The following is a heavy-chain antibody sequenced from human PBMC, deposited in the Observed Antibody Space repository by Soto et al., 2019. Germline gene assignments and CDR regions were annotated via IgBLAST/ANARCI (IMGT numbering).Heavy chain of an antibody. CDR2: INHSGST. Sequence: PSETLSLTCAVYGGSFSGYYWSWIRQPPGKGLEWIGEINHSGSTNYNPSLKSRVTISVDTSKNQFSLKLSSVTAADTAVYYCATSTTVTPAPFDYWGQGTLVTVSS. CDR3: ATSTTVTPAPFDY. CDR1: GGSFSGYY. D-gene: IGHD4-17*01. V-gene: IGHV4-34*01. J-gene: IGHJ4*02.